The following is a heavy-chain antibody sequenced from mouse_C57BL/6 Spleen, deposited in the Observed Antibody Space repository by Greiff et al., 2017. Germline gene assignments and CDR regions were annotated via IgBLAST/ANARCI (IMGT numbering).Heavy chain of an antibody. Sequence: QVQLQQSGPELVRPGSSVKMSCKASGYTFTSYWMNWVKQRPIKGLEWIGKIDPSDSDTNYNRKFKDKATLTADKSSRTAYMQLSSLTSDGSTVYYCARYTSFAYWGKGTLVTVSA. CDR1: GYTFTSYW. CDR3: ARYTSFAY. J-gene: IGHJ3*01. V-gene: IGHV1-52*01. CDR2: IDPSDSDT.